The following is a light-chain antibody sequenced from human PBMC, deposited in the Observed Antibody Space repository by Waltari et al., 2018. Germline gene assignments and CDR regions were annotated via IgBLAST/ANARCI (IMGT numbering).Light chain of an antibody. CDR2: GAS. V-gene: IGKV3-20*01. Sequence: IVLTQSPGTLSLSPGESATLSCRASQSVSSSYLAWYQQKPGQAPRLLIYGASSRATGIPDRFSGSGSGTDFTLTISRLEPEDFAVYYCQQYGSSPRYTFGQGTKLEIK. CDR1: QSVSSSY. CDR3: QQYGSSPRYT. J-gene: IGKJ2*01.